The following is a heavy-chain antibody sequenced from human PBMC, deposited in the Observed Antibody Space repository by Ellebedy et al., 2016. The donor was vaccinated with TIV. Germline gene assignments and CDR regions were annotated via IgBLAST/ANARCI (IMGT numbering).Heavy chain of an antibody. J-gene: IGHJ3*02. CDR1: GYTFASYG. D-gene: IGHD7-27*01. CDR3: ARTGIWGNAFDI. CDR2: INTNSGNP. V-gene: IGHV7-4-1*02. Sequence: AASVKVSCKASGYTFASYGVNWVRQAPGQGLEWMGWINTNSGNPTYAQAFTGRIVFSLDTSVSTAYLQISSLRADDSAVYYCARTGIWGNAFDIWGQGTMVTVSS.